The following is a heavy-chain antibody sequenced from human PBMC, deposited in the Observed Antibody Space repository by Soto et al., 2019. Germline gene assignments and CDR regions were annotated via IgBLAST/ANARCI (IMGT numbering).Heavy chain of an antibody. J-gene: IGHJ4*02. V-gene: IGHV5-51*01. CDR3: ARSPRSSPYFDY. CDR1: GYTFSNFW. D-gene: IGHD6-13*01. CDR2: IYPGDHET. Sequence: PGESLKISCHCSGYTFSNFWIGWVRQLPGKGLEWMGIIYPGDHETRYSPSFHGKVTISADKSINTAYLQWNSLEASDTAFYFCARSPRSSPYFDYWGQGALVTVSS.